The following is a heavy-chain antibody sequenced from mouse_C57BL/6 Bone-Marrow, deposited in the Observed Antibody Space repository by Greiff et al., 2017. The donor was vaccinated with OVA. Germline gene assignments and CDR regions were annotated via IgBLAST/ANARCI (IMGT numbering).Heavy chain of an antibody. Sequence: EVKVEESGGGLVQPGESLKLSCESNEYEFPSHDMSWVRKTPEKRLELVAAINSDGGSTYYPDTMERRFIISRDNTKKTLYLQMSSLRSEDTAWYYCARLVTGGVDYWGQGTTLTVSS. CDR3: ARLVTGGVDY. V-gene: IGHV5-2*03. CDR1: EYEFPSHD. D-gene: IGHD2-2*01. J-gene: IGHJ2*01. CDR2: INSDGGST.